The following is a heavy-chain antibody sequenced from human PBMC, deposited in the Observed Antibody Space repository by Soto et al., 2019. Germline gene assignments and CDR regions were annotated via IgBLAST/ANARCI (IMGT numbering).Heavy chain of an antibody. Sequence: GGSLRLSCAASGFTFSSYGMHWVRQAPGKGLEWVAVISYDGSNKYYADSVKGRFTISRDNSKNTLYLQMNSLRAEDTAVYYCAKLLGATTPFYFDYWGQGTLVTVSS. CDR2: ISYDGSNK. CDR3: AKLLGATTPFYFDY. V-gene: IGHV3-30*18. J-gene: IGHJ4*02. D-gene: IGHD1-26*01. CDR1: GFTFSSYG.